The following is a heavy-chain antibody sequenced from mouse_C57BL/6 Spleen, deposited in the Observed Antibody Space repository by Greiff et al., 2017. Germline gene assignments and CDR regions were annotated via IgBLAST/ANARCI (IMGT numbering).Heavy chain of an antibody. CDR3: VRGGYYDAMDY. CDR2: IRSKSNNYAT. D-gene: IGHD2-2*01. J-gene: IGHJ4*01. CDR1: GFSFNTYA. Sequence: DVQLQESGGGLVQPKGSLKLSCAASGFSFNTYAMNWVRQAPGKGLEWVARIRSKSNNYATYYADSVKDRFTISRDDSESMLYLQMNNLKTEDTAMYYCVRGGYYDAMDYWGQGTSVTVSS. V-gene: IGHV10-1*01.